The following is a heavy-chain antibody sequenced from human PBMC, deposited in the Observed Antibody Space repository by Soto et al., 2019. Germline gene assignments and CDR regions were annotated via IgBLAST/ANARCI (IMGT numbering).Heavy chain of an antibody. CDR1: GGSISSSSYY. Sequence: SETLSLTCTVSGGSISSSSYYWGWIRQPPGKGLEWIGSIYYSGSTYYNPSLKSRVTISVDTSKNQFSLKLSSVTAADTAVYYCATSHGSGSYYNNWFDPWGQGTLVTVSS. V-gene: IGHV4-39*01. CDR3: ATSHGSGSYYNNWFDP. J-gene: IGHJ5*02. CDR2: IYYSGST. D-gene: IGHD3-10*01.